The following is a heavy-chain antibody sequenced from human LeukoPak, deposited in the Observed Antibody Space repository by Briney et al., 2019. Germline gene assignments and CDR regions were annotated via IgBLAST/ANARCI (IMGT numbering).Heavy chain of an antibody. CDR1: GGSISSSSYH. CDR2: IYYSGST. J-gene: IGHJ4*02. Sequence: SETLSLTCTVSGGSISSSSYHWGWIRHPPGKWLEWMGSIYYSGSTYYNPSLKSRVTISVDTSKNQFSLKLSSVTAADTAVYYCEILTYYDFWSGQVYYFDYWGQGTLVTVSS. V-gene: IGHV4-39*01. CDR3: EILTYYDFWSGQVYYFDY. D-gene: IGHD3-3*01.